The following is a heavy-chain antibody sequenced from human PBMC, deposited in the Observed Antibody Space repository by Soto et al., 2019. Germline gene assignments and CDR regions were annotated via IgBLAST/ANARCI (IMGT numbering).Heavy chain of an antibody. Sequence: EVQLVESGGGLVQPGGSLRLSCVDSGFTFSRYWMSWVRQAPVKGLEWVGNIKQDGSEENYVDSVKGRFTIPRHNAKNSMYLQMNSLRAEDTAVYYCARIASSGRGWDVWGQGTTVVVSS. V-gene: IGHV3-7*01. CDR1: GFTFSRYW. CDR2: IKQDGSEE. D-gene: IGHD3-10*01. CDR3: ARIASSGRGWDV. J-gene: IGHJ6*02.